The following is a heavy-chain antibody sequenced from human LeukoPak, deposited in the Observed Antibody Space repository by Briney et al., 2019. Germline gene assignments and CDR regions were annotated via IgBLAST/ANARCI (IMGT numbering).Heavy chain of an antibody. J-gene: IGHJ4*02. CDR1: GYSFTSYW. V-gene: IGHV5-51*01. D-gene: IGHD6-19*01. CDR2: IYPVVSDT. Sequence: GXXLQISCKGSGYSFTSYWIGWVRQLPGKGVEWMGIIYPVVSDTRYSPSFQRQVTISADKSISTAYLQWSSLKASDTAMYYCARISSGWYTLFDYWGQGTLVTVSS. CDR3: ARISSGWYTLFDY.